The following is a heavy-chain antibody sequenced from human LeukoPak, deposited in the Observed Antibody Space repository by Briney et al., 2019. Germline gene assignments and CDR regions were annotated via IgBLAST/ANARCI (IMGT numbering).Heavy chain of an antibody. V-gene: IGHV3-21*01. CDR1: GFTFSSYS. D-gene: IGHD1-14*01. CDR3: ARVRKGPNVDDY. Sequence: PGGSLRLSCAASGFTFSSYSMNWVRQAPGKGLEWVSSISSSSSYIYYADSVKGRFTISRDNAKNSLYLQMNSLRAEDTAVYYCARVRKGPNVDDYWGQGTLVTVSS. J-gene: IGHJ4*02. CDR2: ISSSSSYI.